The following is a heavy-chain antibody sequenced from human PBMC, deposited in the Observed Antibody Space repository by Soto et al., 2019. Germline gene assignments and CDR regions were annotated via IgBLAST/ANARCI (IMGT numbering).Heavy chain of an antibody. CDR2: ISSSGSTI. CDR1: GFTFSSYE. Sequence: HPGGSLRLSCAASGFTFSSYEMNWVRQAPGKGLEWVSYISSSGSTIYYADSVKGRFTISRDNAKNSLYLQMNSLRAEDTAVYYCAMQWELTGFDYWGQGTLVTVSS. CDR3: AMQWELTGFDY. D-gene: IGHD1-26*01. J-gene: IGHJ4*02. V-gene: IGHV3-48*03.